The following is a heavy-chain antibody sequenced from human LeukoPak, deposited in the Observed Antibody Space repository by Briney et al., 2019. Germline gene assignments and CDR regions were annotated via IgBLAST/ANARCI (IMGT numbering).Heavy chain of an antibody. Sequence: SETLSLTCTVSGGSISSYYWSWIRQPPGKGLEWIGYIYYSGSTNYNPSLKSRVTISVDKSKNQFSLKLSSVTAADTAVYYCAREGGLVGATFDYWGQGTLVTVSS. CDR2: IYYSGST. J-gene: IGHJ4*02. D-gene: IGHD1-26*01. CDR1: GGSISSYY. CDR3: AREGGLVGATFDY. V-gene: IGHV4-59*12.